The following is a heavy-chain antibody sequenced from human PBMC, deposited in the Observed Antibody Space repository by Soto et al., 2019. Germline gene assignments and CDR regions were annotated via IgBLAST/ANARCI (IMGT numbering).Heavy chain of an antibody. Sequence: QLTLKESGPTLVKPTQTLTLTCTFSGFSLPTDRVGVGWIRQPPGKALEWLAVIYWDDTKTYRPSLKRRLTITKDTTKNKVALTMTDMDPVDTATYYCAHAYGGRSLYWGQGTLVTVSS. D-gene: IGHD1-26*01. V-gene: IGHV2-5*02. CDR1: GFSLPTDRVG. CDR3: AHAYGGRSLY. J-gene: IGHJ4*02. CDR2: IYWDDTK.